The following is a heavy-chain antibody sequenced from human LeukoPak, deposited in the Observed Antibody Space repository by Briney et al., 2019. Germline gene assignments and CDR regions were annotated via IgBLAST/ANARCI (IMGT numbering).Heavy chain of an antibody. CDR2: ISAYNGNT. V-gene: IGHV1-18*01. J-gene: IGHJ4*02. D-gene: IGHD3-9*01. Sequence: ASVKVSCKASGYTFTSYGISWVRQAPGQGLEWMGWISAYNGNTNYAQKLQGRVTMTTDTSTSTAYMELRSLRSDVTAVYYCARIFYDILTGYHHGSEFDYWGQGTLVTVSS. CDR1: GYTFTSYG. CDR3: ARIFYDILTGYHHGSEFDY.